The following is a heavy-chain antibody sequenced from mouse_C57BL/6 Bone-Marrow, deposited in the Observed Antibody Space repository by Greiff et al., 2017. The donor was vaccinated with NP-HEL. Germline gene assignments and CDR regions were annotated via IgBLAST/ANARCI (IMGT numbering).Heavy chain of an antibody. D-gene: IGHD4-1*01. J-gene: IGHJ1*03. V-gene: IGHV1-58*01. CDR3: ARKGTWERYFDV. Sequence: VQLQQSGAELVRPGSSVKMSCKTSGYTFTSYGINWVKQRPGQGLEWIGYIYIGSGYTEYNEKFKGKATLTSDTSSRTAYMQLSSLTSEDSAIYFCARKGTWERYFDVWGTGTTVTVSS. CDR1: GYTFTSYG. CDR2: IYIGSGYT.